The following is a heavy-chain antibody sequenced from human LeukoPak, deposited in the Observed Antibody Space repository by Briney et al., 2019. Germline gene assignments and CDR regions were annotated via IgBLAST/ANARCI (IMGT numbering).Heavy chain of an antibody. D-gene: IGHD3-3*01. V-gene: IGHV3-30*18. CDR3: ANFYDFLDC. CDR2: ISYDGSNK. CDR1: GFTFSSYG. Sequence: PGGSLRLSCAASGFTFSSYGMHWVRQAPGKGLEWVAVISYDGSNKYYADSVKGRFTISRDNSKNTLYLQMNSLRAEDTAVYYCANFYDFLDCWGQGTLVTVSS. J-gene: IGHJ4*02.